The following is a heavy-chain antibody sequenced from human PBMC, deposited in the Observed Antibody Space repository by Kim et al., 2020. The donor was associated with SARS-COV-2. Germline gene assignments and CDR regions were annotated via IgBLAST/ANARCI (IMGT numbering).Heavy chain of an antibody. CDR2: ISWNSGSI. CDR3: AKDLKTKSAGMDV. Sequence: GGSLRLSCAASGFTFDDYAMHWVRQAPGKGLEWVSGISWNSGSIGYADSVKGRFTISRDNAKNSLYLQMNSLRAEDTALYYCAKDLKTKSAGMDVWGQGTTVTVSS. CDR1: GFTFDDYA. J-gene: IGHJ6*02. D-gene: IGHD1-7*01. V-gene: IGHV3-9*01.